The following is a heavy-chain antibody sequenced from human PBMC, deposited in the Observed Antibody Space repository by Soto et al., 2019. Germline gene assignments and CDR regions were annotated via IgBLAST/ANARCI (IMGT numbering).Heavy chain of an antibody. CDR3: ARRMGSGFVDY. Sequence: SVKVSCKASGYTLTSYGISWVRQAPGQGLEWMGWINTHNGNTNYAQMLQGRVTMTTDTSTSTAYLELRSLTSDDTAMYYCARRMGSGFVDYWGQGTLVTVSS. D-gene: IGHD3-10*01. V-gene: IGHV1-18*01. J-gene: IGHJ4*02. CDR2: INTHNGNT. CDR1: GYTLTSYG.